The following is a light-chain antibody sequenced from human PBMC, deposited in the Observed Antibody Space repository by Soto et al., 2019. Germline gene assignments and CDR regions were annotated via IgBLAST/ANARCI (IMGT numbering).Light chain of an antibody. J-gene: IGLJ2*01. CDR2: EGS. CDR3: CSYAGSFTFDV. CDR1: SSDVGNYNL. Sequence: QSALTQPASVSASPGQSITISCTGTSSDVGNYNLVSWYQQFPGKAPKLIIYEGSRRPSGVSNRFSGSKSGNTASLTISGLQAEDEADYYCCSYAGSFTFDVFGGGTKLTVL. V-gene: IGLV2-23*03.